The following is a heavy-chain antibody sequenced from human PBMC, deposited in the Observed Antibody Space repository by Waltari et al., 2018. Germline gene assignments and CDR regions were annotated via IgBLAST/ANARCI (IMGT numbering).Heavy chain of an antibody. V-gene: IGHV5-51*01. CDR1: GYSFTSYW. CDR2: IFPGDSDT. J-gene: IGHJ6*02. Sequence: EVQLVQSGAEVKKPGESLKISCKGSGYSFTSYWIGWVRQVPGKGLEVMGIIFPGDSDTRYSPSFQGQVTISADKSISTAYLQWSSLKASDTAMYYCARQGNGDYEYYYYGMDVWGQGTTVTVSS. D-gene: IGHD4-17*01. CDR3: ARQGNGDYEYYYYGMDV.